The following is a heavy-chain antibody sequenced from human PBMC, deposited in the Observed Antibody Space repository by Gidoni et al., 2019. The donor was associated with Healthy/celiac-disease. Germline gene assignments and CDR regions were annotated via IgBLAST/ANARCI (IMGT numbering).Heavy chain of an antibody. Sequence: VQLVQSGAEANKPGESLRISCKGSGYSFTTYPISWVRQMPGKGLERMGRIDPSDSYTNYSPSFQGHVTISADKSISTAYLQWSSLKASDTAMYYCARQGVSSTSGGYYYYYMDVWGKGTTVTVSS. J-gene: IGHJ6*03. CDR1: GYSFTTYP. V-gene: IGHV5-10-1*03. D-gene: IGHD2-2*01. CDR2: IDPSDSYT. CDR3: ARQGVSSTSGGYYYYYMDV.